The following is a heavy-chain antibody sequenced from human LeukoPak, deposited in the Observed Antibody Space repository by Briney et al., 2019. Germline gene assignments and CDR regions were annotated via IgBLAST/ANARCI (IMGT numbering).Heavy chain of an antibody. CDR1: GGSFTIYY. CDR2: INHSGST. CDR3: ATRDY. J-gene: IGHJ4*02. Sequence: SETLSLTCAVYGGSFTIYYWSWIRQPPGKGLEWIGEINHSGSTNYNPSLKSRVSVSVDTSKDQFSLRLSSVSAADTAVYYCATRDYWGQGTLVTVSS. V-gene: IGHV4-34*01.